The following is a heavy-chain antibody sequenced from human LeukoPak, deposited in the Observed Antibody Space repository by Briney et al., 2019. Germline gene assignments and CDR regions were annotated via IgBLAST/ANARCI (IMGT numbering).Heavy chain of an antibody. CDR1: GGSISSYY. D-gene: IGHD2/OR15-2a*01. J-gene: IGHJ4*02. Sequence: SETLSLTCTVSGGSISSYYWSWIRQPAGKGLEWIAYISDIGSINYNPSFKSRVTISLDTSKNQFSLKLSSVTAADTAVYYCAGHHPRNTVDFWGQGTLVTVSS. CDR3: AGHHPRNTVDF. CDR2: ISDIGSI. V-gene: IGHV4-59*08.